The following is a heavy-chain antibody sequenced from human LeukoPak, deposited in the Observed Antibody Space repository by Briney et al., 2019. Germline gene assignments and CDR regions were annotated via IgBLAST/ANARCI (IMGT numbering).Heavy chain of an antibody. V-gene: IGHV3-21*06. Sequence: GGSLRLSCAAAGFTFRSYSMNRVRQAPGKGLEWVSSISSSSSYIYYADSVKGRFTISRDNAKNSLYLQMNSLRVEDTAVYYCARVSVSVGATPDYWGQGTLVTVSS. CDR1: GFTFRSYS. D-gene: IGHD1-26*01. CDR2: ISSSSSYI. CDR3: ARVSVSVGATPDY. J-gene: IGHJ4*02.